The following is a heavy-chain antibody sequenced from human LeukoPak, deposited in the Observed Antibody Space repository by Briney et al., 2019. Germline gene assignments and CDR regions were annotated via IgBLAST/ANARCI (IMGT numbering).Heavy chain of an antibody. CDR1: GYSFTSYW. D-gene: IGHD4-17*01. V-gene: IGHV5-51*01. J-gene: IGHJ4*02. Sequence: GESLKISCKGSGYSFTSYWIGWVRQMPGKVLEWMGIIYPGDSDTRYSPSFQGQVTISADKSISTAYLQWSSLKASDTAMYYCARLVMGYGDYGYFDYWGQGTLVTVSS. CDR2: IYPGDSDT. CDR3: ARLVMGYGDYGYFDY.